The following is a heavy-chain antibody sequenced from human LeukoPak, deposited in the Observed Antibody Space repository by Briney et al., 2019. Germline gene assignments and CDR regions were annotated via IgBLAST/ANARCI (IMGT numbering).Heavy chain of an antibody. Sequence: SETLSLTCAVYGGSFSGYYWSWIRQPPGKGLEWIGEINHSGSTNYNPSLKSRVTISVDTSKNQFSLKLSSVTAADTAVYYCARPHKGFASFDVWGQGTMVTVSS. J-gene: IGHJ3*01. CDR2: INHSGST. V-gene: IGHV4-34*01. D-gene: IGHD2-21*01. CDR3: ARPHKGFASFDV. CDR1: GGSFSGYY.